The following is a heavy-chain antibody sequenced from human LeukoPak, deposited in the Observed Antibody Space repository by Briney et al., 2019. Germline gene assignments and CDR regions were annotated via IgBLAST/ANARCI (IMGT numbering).Heavy chain of an antibody. CDR3: ARDSIVVVVAANGYYYYYYGMDV. CDR1: GYTFTSYG. J-gene: IGHJ6*02. D-gene: IGHD2-15*01. Sequence: SVKVSCKASGYTFTSYGISWVRQAPGQGLEWMGGIIPIFGTANYAQKFQGRVTITADESTSTAYMELSSLRSEDTAVYYCARDSIVVVVAANGYYYYYYGMDVWGQGTTVTVSS. V-gene: IGHV1-69*13. CDR2: IIPIFGTA.